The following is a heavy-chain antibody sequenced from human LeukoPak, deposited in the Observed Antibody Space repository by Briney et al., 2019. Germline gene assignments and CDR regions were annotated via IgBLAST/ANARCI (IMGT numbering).Heavy chain of an antibody. CDR2: FYTSGST. CDR1: GGSISSYY. V-gene: IGHV4-4*09. Sequence: SETLSLTCTVSGGSISSYYWSWIRQPPGKGLEWIGYFYTSGSTNYNPSLKSRVTISVDTSKNQFSLKLSSVTAADTAVYYCARTPIVATIPNYFDYWGQGTLVTVSS. D-gene: IGHD5-12*01. J-gene: IGHJ4*02. CDR3: ARTPIVATIPNYFDY.